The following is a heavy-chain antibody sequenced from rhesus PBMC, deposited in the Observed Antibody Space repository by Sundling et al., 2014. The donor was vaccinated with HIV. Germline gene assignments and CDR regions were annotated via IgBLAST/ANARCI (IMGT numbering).Heavy chain of an antibody. D-gene: IGHD1-1*01. V-gene: IGHV4-165*01. Sequence: QVQLQESGPGLVKPSETLSLTCAVSGDSFSAYYWGWIRQPPGKGLEWIGYISGNSGSTDYNPSLKSRVTISTDTSKNQFSLKLTSVTAADTAVYYCARGRVGWNHPLDFWGQGVLVTVSS. CDR2: ISGNSGST. CDR3: ARGRVGWNHPLDF. J-gene: IGHJ4*01. CDR1: GDSFSAYY.